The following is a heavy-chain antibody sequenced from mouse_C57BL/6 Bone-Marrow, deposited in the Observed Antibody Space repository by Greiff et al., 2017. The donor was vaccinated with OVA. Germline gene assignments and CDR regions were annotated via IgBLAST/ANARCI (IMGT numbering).Heavy chain of an antibody. J-gene: IGHJ2*01. V-gene: IGHV1-47*01. D-gene: IGHD1-1*01. CDR2: FHPYNDDT. Sequence: VQLVESGAELVKPGASVKMSCKASGYTFTTYPIEWMKQNHGKSLEWIGNFHPYNDDTKYNEKFKGKATLTVEKSSSTVYLELSRLTSDDSAVYYCARGRNYYGSSYPYYFDYWGQGTTLTVSS. CDR1: GYTFTTYP. CDR3: ARGRNYYGSSYPYYFDY.